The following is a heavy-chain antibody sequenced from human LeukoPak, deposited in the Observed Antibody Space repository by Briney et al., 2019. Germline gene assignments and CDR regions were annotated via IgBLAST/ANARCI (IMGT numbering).Heavy chain of an antibody. D-gene: IGHD3-10*01. CDR2: ISYDGSNK. CDR3: AREQYYYGSGSYYALDY. Sequence: GGSLRLSCAASGFTFSSYAMHWVRQAPGKGLEWVAVISYDGSNKYYADSVKGRFTISRDNSKNTLYLQMNSLRAEDTAVYYCAREQYYYGSGSYYALDYWGQGTLVTVSS. V-gene: IGHV3-30-3*01. J-gene: IGHJ4*02. CDR1: GFTFSSYA.